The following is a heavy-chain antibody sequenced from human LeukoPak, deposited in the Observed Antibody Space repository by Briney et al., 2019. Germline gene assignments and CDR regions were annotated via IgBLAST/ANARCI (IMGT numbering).Heavy chain of an antibody. CDR3: ARDPHCSSTNCPFDL. CDR1: GGXISSSDC. V-gene: IGHV4-4*02. Sequence: SETLSLTCAVSGGXISSSDCWSWVRQPPGRGLEWIGYIWRSDHTNYNPSLKSRVTMSLDKSKNQFSLKLSSVTAADTAVYYCARDPHCSSTNCPFDLWGQGTLVIVSS. CDR2: IWRSDHT. J-gene: IGHJ4*02. D-gene: IGHD2-2*01.